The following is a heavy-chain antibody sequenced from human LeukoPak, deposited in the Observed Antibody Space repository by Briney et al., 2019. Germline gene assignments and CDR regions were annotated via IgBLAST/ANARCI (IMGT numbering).Heavy chain of an antibody. CDR2: ISGST. CDR1: GGSISSYY. J-gene: IGHJ5*02. Sequence: PETLSLTCTVSGGSISSYYWSWIRQPAGKGLEWIGRISGSTNYNPSLKSRVTMSVDTSKNQFSLKLSSVTAADTAVYYCARDLGGGWFDPWGQGALVTVSS. V-gene: IGHV4-4*07. CDR3: ARDLGGGWFDP. D-gene: IGHD3-10*01.